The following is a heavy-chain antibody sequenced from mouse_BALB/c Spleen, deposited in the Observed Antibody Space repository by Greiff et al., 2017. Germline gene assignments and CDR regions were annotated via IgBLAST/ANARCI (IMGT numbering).Heavy chain of an antibody. V-gene: IGHV5-6*01. CDR3: ARQSTTATFDY. J-gene: IGHJ2*01. D-gene: IGHD1-2*01. CDR2: ISSGGSYT. Sequence: EVRLVESGGDLVKPGGSLKLSCAASGFTFSSYGMSWVRQTPDKRLEWVATISSGGSYTYYPDSVKGRFTISRDNAKNTLYLQMSSLKSEDTAMYYCARQSTTATFDYWGQGTTLTVSS. CDR1: GFTFSSYG.